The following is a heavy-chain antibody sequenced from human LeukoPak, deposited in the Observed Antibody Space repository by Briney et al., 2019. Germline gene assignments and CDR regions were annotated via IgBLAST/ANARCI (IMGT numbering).Heavy chain of an antibody. J-gene: IGHJ4*02. D-gene: IGHD5-18*01. CDR3: AREGDTAMGTFDY. CDR1: GFTFSSYW. Sequence: GGSLRLSCAASGFTFSSYWMHWVRQAPGKGLVWVSRINSDGSSTSYADSVKGRFTISRDNAKNTLYLQMNSLRAEDTAVYYCAREGDTAMGTFDYWGQGTLVTVSS. V-gene: IGHV3-74*01. CDR2: INSDGSST.